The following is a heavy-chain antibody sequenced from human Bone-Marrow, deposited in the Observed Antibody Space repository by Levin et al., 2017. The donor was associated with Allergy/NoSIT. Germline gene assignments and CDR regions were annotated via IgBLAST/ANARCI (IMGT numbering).Heavy chain of an antibody. CDR1: GFIFDDYA. D-gene: IGHD4-23*01. V-gene: IGHV3-9*01. CDR2: ISWDSGSI. Sequence: QPGGSLRLSCAASGFIFDDYAMHWVRQAPGKGLEWVAGISWDSGSIVYADSVKGRFTVSRDNAKNSLYLQMNSLRVEDTALYYCAKDFDNGGKKGDAFDIWGQGTRVTVSS. J-gene: IGHJ3*02. CDR3: AKDFDNGGKKGDAFDI.